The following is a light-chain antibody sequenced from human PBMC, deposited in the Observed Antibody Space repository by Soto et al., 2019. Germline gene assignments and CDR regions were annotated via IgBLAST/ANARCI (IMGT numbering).Light chain of an antibody. CDR3: QHYGSSST. J-gene: IGKJ5*01. V-gene: IGKV3-20*01. CDR1: QSFVSTS. CDR2: DAS. Sequence: EIVLTQSPGTLSLSPGERATLSCRASQSFVSTSLAWYQQKPGQAPRLLIYDASSRATGIPDRFSGSGSGTDFILTISRLEPEDFAVYYCQHYGSSSTFGQGTRLEIK.